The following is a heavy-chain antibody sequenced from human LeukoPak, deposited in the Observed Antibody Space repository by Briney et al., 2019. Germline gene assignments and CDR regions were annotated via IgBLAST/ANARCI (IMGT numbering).Heavy chain of an antibody. J-gene: IGHJ4*02. CDR1: GFTFSRYW. V-gene: IGHV3-7*03. CDR2: IKQDGSEK. CDR3: ARDFDC. Sequence: GGSLRLSCAASGFTFSRYWMSWVRQAPGKGLEWAANIKQDGSEKYYVDSVEGRFTISRDNAKNSLFLQMNSLRAEDTAVYYCARDFDCWGQGTLVTVSS.